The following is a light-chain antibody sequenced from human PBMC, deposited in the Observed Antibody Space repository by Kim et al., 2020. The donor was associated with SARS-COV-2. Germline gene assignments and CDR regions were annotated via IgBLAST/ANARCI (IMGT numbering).Light chain of an antibody. CDR1: SSDVGSYNL. CDR2: EVI. Sequence: GHSITISCTGTSSDVGSYNLVAWYQHHPGKAPKLMIYEVIKRPSGVSNRFSGSKSGNTASLTISGLQAEDEADYYCCSYAGGSTLIFGGGTKLTVL. J-gene: IGLJ2*01. V-gene: IGLV2-23*02. CDR3: CSYAGGSTLI.